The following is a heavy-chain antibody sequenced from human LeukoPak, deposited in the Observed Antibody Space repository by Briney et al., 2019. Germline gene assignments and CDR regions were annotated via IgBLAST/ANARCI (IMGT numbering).Heavy chain of an antibody. CDR3: ARGVGLERRVGFDP. CDR1: GYTFTSYY. CDR2: INPNSGGT. Sequence: ASVTVSCKASGYTFTSYYMHWVRQAPGQGLEWMGWINPNSGGTNYAQKFQGRVTMTRDTSISTAYMELSRLRSDDTAVYYCARGVGLERRVGFDPWGQGTLVTVSS. D-gene: IGHD1-1*01. V-gene: IGHV1-2*02. J-gene: IGHJ5*02.